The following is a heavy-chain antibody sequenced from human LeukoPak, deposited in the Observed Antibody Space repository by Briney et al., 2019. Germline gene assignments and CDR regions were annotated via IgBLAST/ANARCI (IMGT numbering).Heavy chain of an antibody. CDR2: IYHSGNT. D-gene: IGHD3-10*01. CDR1: GYSISSGYY. J-gene: IGHJ4*02. Sequence: SETLSLTCAVSGYSISSGYYWGWIRQPPGKGLEWIGSIYHSGNTYYNPSLKSRVTILIDTSKNQFSLKLSSVTAADTAVYYCARLGLIPPNRWGQGTLVTVSS. CDR3: ARLGLIPPNR. V-gene: IGHV4-38-2*01.